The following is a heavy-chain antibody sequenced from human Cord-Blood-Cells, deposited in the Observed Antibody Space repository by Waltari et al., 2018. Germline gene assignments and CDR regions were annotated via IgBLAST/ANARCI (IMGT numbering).Heavy chain of an antibody. J-gene: IGHJ4*02. Sequence: QVQLVESGGGVVQPGGSLRLSCAASGFTFSSYGMHWVRQAPGKVLGCVAFIRYDGSNKYYADSLKGRFTISRDNSKNTLYLQMNSLRAEDTAVYYCAKGSFSFFDYWGQGTLVTVSS. CDR3: AKGSFSFFDY. CDR2: IRYDGSNK. CDR1: GFTFSSYG. V-gene: IGHV3-30*02.